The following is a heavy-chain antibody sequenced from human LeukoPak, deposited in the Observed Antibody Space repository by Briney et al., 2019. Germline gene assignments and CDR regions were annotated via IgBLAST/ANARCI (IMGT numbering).Heavy chain of an antibody. J-gene: IGHJ3*02. Sequence: SETLSLTCTVSGGSISNYYWSWIRQPPGKGLEWIGYIYYSGSTNYNPSLKSRVSISVDTSKNQFSLKLSSVTAADTAVYYCARVADYYDSSGYSPGAFDIWGQGTMVTVSS. CDR3: ARVADYYDSSGYSPGAFDI. D-gene: IGHD3-22*01. V-gene: IGHV4-59*12. CDR2: IYYSGST. CDR1: GGSISNYY.